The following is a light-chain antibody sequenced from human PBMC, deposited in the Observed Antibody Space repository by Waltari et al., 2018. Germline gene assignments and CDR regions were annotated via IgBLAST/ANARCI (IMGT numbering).Light chain of an antibody. Sequence: DIVMTQSPDSMAVSLGVRATINCKSSQSVLSSSNNKNYFGWYHQKPGQPPKLLISWASTRDSGLPDPFSGSGSGTDFTLTISSLQPEYVAVYYCQQCYSSPYTFGQGTKLEIK. CDR1: QSVLSSSNNKNY. V-gene: IGKV4-1*01. CDR3: QQCYSSPYT. J-gene: IGKJ2*01. CDR2: WAS.